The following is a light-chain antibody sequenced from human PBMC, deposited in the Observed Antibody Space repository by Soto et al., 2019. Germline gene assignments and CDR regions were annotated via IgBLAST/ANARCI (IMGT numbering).Light chain of an antibody. Sequence: DIQMTQSPSTLSASVGDRVTITCRASQNINDWLAWYQQKPGKAPKLLIYDASSLERGVPSRFSGNGSGTEFTLTINSLQPADFGTYYCQQYNSYSGAFGQGTKVEIK. CDR2: DAS. V-gene: IGKV1-5*01. J-gene: IGKJ1*01. CDR1: QNINDW. CDR3: QQYNSYSGA.